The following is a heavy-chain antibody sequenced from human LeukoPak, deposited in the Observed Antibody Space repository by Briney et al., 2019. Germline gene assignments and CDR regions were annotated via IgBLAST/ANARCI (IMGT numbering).Heavy chain of an antibody. J-gene: IGHJ6*02. CDR3: AKDYRNGAQYYYYGMDV. V-gene: IGHV3-30*18. D-gene: IGHD1-14*01. CDR2: ISYDGSNK. CDR1: GFTFSSYG. Sequence: GGSLRLSCAASGFTFSSYGMHWVRQAPGKGLEWVAVISYDGSNKYYADSVKGRFTISRDNSKSTLYLQMNSLRAEDTAVYYCAKDYRNGAQYYYYGMDVWGQGTTVTVSS.